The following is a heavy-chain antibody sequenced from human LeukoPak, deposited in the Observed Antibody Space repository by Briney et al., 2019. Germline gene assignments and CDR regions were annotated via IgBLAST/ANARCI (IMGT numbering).Heavy chain of an antibody. D-gene: IGHD1-14*01. J-gene: IGHJ5*02. V-gene: IGHV3-53*01. CDR3: AREETTDWSDP. CDR1: WFTVRYNY. CDR2: IYSGGST. Sequence: GALRLFCGAAWFTVRYNYLSRVRQAPGEGLEGVSVIYSGGSTYYADPVKGRFTISRDNSKNTLYLQMNSLRAEDTAVYYCAREETTDWSDPWGQGTLVTVSS.